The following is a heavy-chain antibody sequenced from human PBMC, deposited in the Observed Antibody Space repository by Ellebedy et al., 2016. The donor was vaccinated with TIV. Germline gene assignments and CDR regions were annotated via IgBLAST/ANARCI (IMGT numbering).Heavy chain of an antibody. CDR2: IIPIFGTA. Sequence: SVKVSXXASVGTFSSYAISWVRQAPGQGLEWMGGIIPIFGTANYAQKFQGRVTITADESTSTAYMELSRLRSDDTAVYYCARSQARYSGYDFVYWGQGTLVTVSS. J-gene: IGHJ4*02. D-gene: IGHD5-12*01. CDR3: ARSQARYSGYDFVY. CDR1: VGTFSSYA. V-gene: IGHV1-69*13.